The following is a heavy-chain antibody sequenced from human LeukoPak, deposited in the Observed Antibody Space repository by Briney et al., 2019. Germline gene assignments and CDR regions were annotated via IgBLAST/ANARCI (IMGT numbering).Heavy chain of an antibody. V-gene: IGHV3-21*01. CDR2: ISGISS. J-gene: IGHJ4*02. CDR1: GFTFSSYS. CDR3: AGDVYGSGSYYIDY. Sequence: KPGGSLRLSCAASGFTFSSYSLNWVRQAPGKGLEWVSCISGISSYYADSVKGRFTISRDNAKNSLYLQMNSLRAEDTAVYYCAGDVYGSGSYYIDYWGQGTLVTVSS. D-gene: IGHD3-10*01.